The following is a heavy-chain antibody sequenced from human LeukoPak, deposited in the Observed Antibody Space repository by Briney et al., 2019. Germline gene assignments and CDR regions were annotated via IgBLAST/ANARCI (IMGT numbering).Heavy chain of an antibody. CDR3: AKQAPVSYCGGNAFDI. V-gene: IGHV3-30*18. CDR1: GFTFSNYG. Sequence: PGGSVRLSCAASGFTFSNYGMHWVRQAPGKGLEWVGVILYDGGNNYYADSVKGRFTISRDNSKNPLYLQINSLGAEDTAVYYCAKQAPVSYCGGNAFDIWGQGTMLSVSS. J-gene: IGHJ3*02. CDR2: ILYDGGNN. D-gene: IGHD1-26*01.